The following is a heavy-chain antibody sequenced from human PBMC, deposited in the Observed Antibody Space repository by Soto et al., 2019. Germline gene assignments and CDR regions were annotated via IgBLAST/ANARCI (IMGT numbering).Heavy chain of an antibody. CDR3: AKGSRASRPYYFDY. J-gene: IGHJ4*02. CDR1: GFTFSTYA. D-gene: IGHD6-6*01. CDR2: ITGSGGST. V-gene: IGHV3-23*01. Sequence: PGGSLRLSCAASGFTFSTYAMSWVRQAPGKGLEWVSGITGSGGSTYYADSVKGRFTISRDNSKNMLYLQMNSLRADDTAVYYCAKGSRASRPYYFDYWGQGTLVTVS.